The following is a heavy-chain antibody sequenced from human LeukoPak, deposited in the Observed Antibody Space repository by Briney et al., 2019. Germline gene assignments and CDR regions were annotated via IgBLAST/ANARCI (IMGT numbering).Heavy chain of an antibody. CDR2: ISRDGTEH. CDR1: GFTFSSFG. CDR3: ARAIRAPGTPKNVFDI. J-gene: IGHJ3*02. V-gene: IGHV3-33*08. D-gene: IGHD6-13*01. Sequence: GGSLRLSCAASGFTFSSFGMHWVRQAPGKGLEWVAVISRDGTEHYYADSVKGRLTISRDNSQSTLYLHMNSLSTEDTAIYYCARAIRAPGTPKNVFDIWGQGKMVTVSS.